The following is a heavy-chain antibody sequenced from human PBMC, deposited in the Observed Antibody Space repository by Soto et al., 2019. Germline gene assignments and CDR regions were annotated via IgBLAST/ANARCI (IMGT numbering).Heavy chain of an antibody. CDR1: GYTFTSYG. V-gene: IGHV1-18*04. Sequence: GASVKVSCKASGYTFTSYGISWVRQAPGQGLEWMGWISAYNGNTNYAQKLQGRVTMTTDTSTSTAYMELRSLRSDDTAVYYCARDSELRYFDWLLYTQENYFGYWGQGTLVTVSS. CDR2: ISAYNGNT. CDR3: ARDSELRYFDWLLYTQENYFGY. D-gene: IGHD3-9*01. J-gene: IGHJ4*02.